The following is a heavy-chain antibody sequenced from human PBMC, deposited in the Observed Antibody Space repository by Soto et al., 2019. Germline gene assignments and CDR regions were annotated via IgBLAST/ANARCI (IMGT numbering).Heavy chain of an antibody. V-gene: IGHV6-1*01. J-gene: IGHJ6*02. D-gene: IGHD2-15*01. CDR3: ARVHCSAGTCLDGLDF. CDR2: IYYRSKLFH. CDR1: GDSVSSNGSC. Sequence: PSQTLSLPCVISGDSVSSNGSCCNFIRQSPSRGLQLLGRIYYRSKLFHDYAASVESRMAINPDTSRNQFSLQLNYVTPEDTAVYYCARVHCSAGTCLDGLDFWGQGTTVTVS.